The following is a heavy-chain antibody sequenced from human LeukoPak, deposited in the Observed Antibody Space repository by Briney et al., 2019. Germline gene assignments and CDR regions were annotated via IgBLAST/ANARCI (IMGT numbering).Heavy chain of an antibody. CDR1: GFTFSSYW. V-gene: IGHV3-74*01. Sequence: GGSLRLSCAASGFTFSSYWMHWVRQAPGKGLVWVSRISVDGRTTNYADSVKGRFTISRDNAKNTLNLQMNSLRAEDTAVYYCARDLGQYYDTSDNWFDPWGQGTLVTVSS. J-gene: IGHJ5*02. D-gene: IGHD3-22*01. CDR3: ARDLGQYYDTSDNWFDP. CDR2: ISVDGRTT.